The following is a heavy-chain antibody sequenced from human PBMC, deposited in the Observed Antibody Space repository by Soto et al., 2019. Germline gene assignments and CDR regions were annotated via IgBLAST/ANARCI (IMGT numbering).Heavy chain of an antibody. D-gene: IGHD6-13*01. CDR3: AREIAAAGNWWFAP. Sequence: SVKVSCKASGYTFTVSNMHWVRQAPGQGLEWVGWNNTNSCGTNYAQKFQGRVTMTRDTSISTVYMELSRLRSDDTAVYYCAREIAAAGNWWFAPWGQGTLVTVPQ. V-gene: IGHV1-2*02. J-gene: IGHJ5*02. CDR2: NNTNSCGT. CDR1: GYTFTVSN.